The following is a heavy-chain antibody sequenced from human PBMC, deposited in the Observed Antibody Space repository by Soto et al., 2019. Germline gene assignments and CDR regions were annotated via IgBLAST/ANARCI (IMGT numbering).Heavy chain of an antibody. D-gene: IGHD6-19*01. V-gene: IGHV4-59*01. CDR2: IYYSGST. CDR1: GGSISSYY. J-gene: IGHJ6*02. Sequence: QVQLQESGPGLVKPSETLSLTCTVSGGSISSYYWSWIRQPPGKGLEWIGYIYYSGSTNYNPSLKSRVTTPVDTSKNQFSLKLSAVTAADTAVYYCARDLNVAVARLTRPRYYYYGMDVWGQGTTVTVSS. CDR3: ARDLNVAVARLTRPRYYYYGMDV.